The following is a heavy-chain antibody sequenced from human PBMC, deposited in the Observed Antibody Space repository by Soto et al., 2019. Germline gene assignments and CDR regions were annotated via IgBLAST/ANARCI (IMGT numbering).Heavy chain of an antibody. J-gene: IGHJ6*02. CDR2: IIPIFGTA. CDR1: GGTFSSYA. CDR3: ARDGPLPGTSIYYGMDV. D-gene: IGHD2-2*01. Sequence: QVQLVQSGAEVKKPGSSVKVSCKASGGTFSSYAISWVRQAPGQGLEWMGGIIPIFGTANYAQKFQGRVMITADESTSTAYMELSSLRSEDTAVYYCARDGPLPGTSIYYGMDVWGQGTTVTVSS. V-gene: IGHV1-69*12.